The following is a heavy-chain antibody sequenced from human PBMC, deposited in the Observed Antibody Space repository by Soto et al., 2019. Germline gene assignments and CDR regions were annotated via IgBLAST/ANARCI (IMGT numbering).Heavy chain of an antibody. Sequence: GGSLRLSCAASGFTFSSYAIHWVRQAPGKGLEWVAAISYDGSNKYYADSVKGRFTISRDNSKNTLYLQMNSLRAEDTAVYYCARDRPPRDSSGYYSVRGYYYGMDVWGQGTTVTVSS. CDR3: ARDRPPRDSSGYYSVRGYYYGMDV. D-gene: IGHD3-22*01. V-gene: IGHV3-30-3*01. CDR1: GFTFSSYA. CDR2: ISYDGSNK. J-gene: IGHJ6*02.